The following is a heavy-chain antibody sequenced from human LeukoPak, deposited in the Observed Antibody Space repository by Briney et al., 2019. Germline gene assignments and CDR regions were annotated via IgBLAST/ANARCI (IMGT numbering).Heavy chain of an antibody. CDR1: GYTFTGYY. J-gene: IGHJ4*02. CDR3: ARASYSSSWFYDY. Sequence: ASVKVFCKSSGYTFTGYYMHWVRQAPGQGLEWMGWINPNSGGTNYAQKFQGRVTMTRDTSISTAYMELSRLRSVDTAVYYCARASYSSSWFYDYWGQGTLVTVSS. V-gene: IGHV1-2*02. D-gene: IGHD6-13*01. CDR2: INPNSGGT.